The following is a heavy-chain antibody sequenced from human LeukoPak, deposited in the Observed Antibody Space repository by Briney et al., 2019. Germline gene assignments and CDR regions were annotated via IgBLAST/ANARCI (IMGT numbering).Heavy chain of an antibody. D-gene: IGHD2-2*01. V-gene: IGHV1-2*02. Sequence: ASVKVSCKASGYTFTSYGISWVRQAPGQGLEWMGWINPNSGGTNYAQKFQGRVTMTRDTSISTAYMELSRLRSDDTAVYYCARGSGSNAFDIWGQGTMVTVSS. J-gene: IGHJ3*02. CDR3: ARGSGSNAFDI. CDR2: INPNSGGT. CDR1: GYTFTSYG.